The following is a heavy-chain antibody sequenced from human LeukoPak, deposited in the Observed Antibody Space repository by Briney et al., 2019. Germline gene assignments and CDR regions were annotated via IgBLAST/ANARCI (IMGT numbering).Heavy chain of an antibody. V-gene: IGHV1-2*02. J-gene: IGHJ4*02. CDR3: ARAHTAMVSPLDY. D-gene: IGHD5-18*01. CDR2: INPNSGGT. Sequence: ASVKVSCKASGYTFTAYNMHWVRQAPGQGLEWMGWINPNSGGTHYAQKFQGRVTMTRDTTISTAYMEPSRLRSDDTAVYYCARAHTAMVSPLDYWGQGTLVTVSS. CDR1: GYTFTAYN.